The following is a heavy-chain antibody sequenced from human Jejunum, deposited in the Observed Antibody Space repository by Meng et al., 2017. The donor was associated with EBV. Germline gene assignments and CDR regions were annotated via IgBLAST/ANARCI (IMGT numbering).Heavy chain of an antibody. J-gene: IGHJ4*02. CDR1: DGSFSSYH. CDR3: ARVAFSYTTRSLDY. CDR2: SKHSGSK. D-gene: IGHD3-16*02. V-gene: IGHV4-34*02. Sequence: VLLQDGGEVVLPPSEPLPTSCAVYDGSFSSYHSGRFLQHTGKGLDWIVESKHSGSKNYNPSLRSRVTISVETSKTQFYLRLNSVTAADTAVYYCARVAFSYTTRSLDYWGQGTLVTVSS.